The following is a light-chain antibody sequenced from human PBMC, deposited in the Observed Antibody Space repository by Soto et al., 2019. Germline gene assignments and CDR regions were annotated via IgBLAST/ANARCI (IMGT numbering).Light chain of an antibody. V-gene: IGLV2-14*01. J-gene: IGLJ3*02. Sequence: QSALTQPASVSGSPGQSITISCTGTSSDVGGYNYVSWYQQHPGKAPKLMIYEVSNRPSGVSNRFSGSKSGNTASLTISGLQAEDEADYYCSSYTSSSTPWVCGGGTKLNVL. CDR2: EVS. CDR1: SSDVGGYNY. CDR3: SSYTSSSTPWV.